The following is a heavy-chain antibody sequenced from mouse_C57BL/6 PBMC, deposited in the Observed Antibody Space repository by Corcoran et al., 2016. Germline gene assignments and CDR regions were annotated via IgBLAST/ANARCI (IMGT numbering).Heavy chain of an antibody. D-gene: IGHD1-1*01. V-gene: IGHV1-19*01. CDR3: ARNYHGSSYGFAY. J-gene: IGHJ3*01. CDR1: GYTFTDYY. CDR2: INPYNGGT. Sequence: EVQLQQSGPVLVKPGASVKMSCKASGYTFTDYYMNWVKQSHGKSLEWIGVINPYNGGTSYNQKFKGKATLTVDKSSSTAYMELNSLTSEDSAVYYCARNYHGSSYGFAYWGQGTLVTVSA.